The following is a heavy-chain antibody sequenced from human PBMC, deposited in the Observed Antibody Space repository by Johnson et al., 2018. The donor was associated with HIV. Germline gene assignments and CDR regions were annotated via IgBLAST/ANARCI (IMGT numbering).Heavy chain of an antibody. J-gene: IGHJ3*02. CDR1: GFTFSNYA. V-gene: IGHV3-7*01. Sequence: VQLVESGGGLVKPGGSLRLSCAASGFTFSNYAMHWVRQAPGKGLEWVANIKQDGSEKYYVDSVKGRFTISRDNSKNTLYLQMNSLRAEDTALYYCARERVGDAFDIWGQGTMVTVSS. CDR3: ARERVGDAFDI. D-gene: IGHD1-26*01. CDR2: IKQDGSEK.